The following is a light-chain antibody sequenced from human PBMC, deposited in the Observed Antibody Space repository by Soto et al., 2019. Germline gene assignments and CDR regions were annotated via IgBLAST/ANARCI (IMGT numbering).Light chain of an antibody. CDR2: GAS. V-gene: IGKV3-20*01. CDR1: QSVSSSY. Sequence: EIVLTQSPGTLSLSPGERATLSCRASQSVSSSYLAWYQQKPGQAPRLLIYGASSRATGIPDRFSCGGSGTDFTLTISRLEPEDFAVFYCQQYGSSPPWTFGQGPKVEIK. CDR3: QQYGSSPPWT. J-gene: IGKJ1*01.